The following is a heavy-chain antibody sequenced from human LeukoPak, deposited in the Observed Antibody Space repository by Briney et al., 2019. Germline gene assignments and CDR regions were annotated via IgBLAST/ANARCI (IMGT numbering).Heavy chain of an antibody. CDR1: GFTFGDYA. V-gene: IGHV3-49*04. CDR2: IRSKAYGGTT. D-gene: IGHD3-22*01. Sequence: PGGSLRLSCTASGFTFGDYAMSWVRQAPGKGLEWVGFIRSKAYGGTTEYAASVKGRFTISRDDSKSIAYLQMNSLKTEDTAVYYCTRDGGFYYDSSGYYTEYFQHWGQGTLVTVSS. J-gene: IGHJ1*01. CDR3: TRDGGFYYDSSGYYTEYFQH.